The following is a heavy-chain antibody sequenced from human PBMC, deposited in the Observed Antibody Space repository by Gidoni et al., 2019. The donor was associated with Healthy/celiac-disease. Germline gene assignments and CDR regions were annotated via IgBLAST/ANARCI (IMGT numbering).Heavy chain of an antibody. Sequence: QVQLQESGPGLVKPSETLSLTCPVSGGSISRYYWSWIRQPPGKGLEWIGDIYYSGSTNDNPSLKSRVTISVDTSKNQFSLKLSSVTAADTAVYYCARSRGGGDFWSGYSPSAPDYWGQGTLVTVSS. V-gene: IGHV4-59*01. D-gene: IGHD3-3*01. CDR3: ARSRGGGDFWSGYSPSAPDY. CDR2: IYYSGST. J-gene: IGHJ4*02. CDR1: GGSISRYY.